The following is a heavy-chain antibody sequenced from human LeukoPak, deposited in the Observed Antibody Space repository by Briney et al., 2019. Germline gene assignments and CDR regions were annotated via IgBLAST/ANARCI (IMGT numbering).Heavy chain of an antibody. V-gene: IGHV4-4*07. J-gene: IGHJ5*02. Sequence: PSETLCLTCSASGGSISGYYWNWIRQPAGKGLEWIGRIYTDGGTLYNPSLKSRVTMSVDTSKNQFSLKLTSVTAADTAVYYCARRVSEVAPTLRNGENWFDPWGRGTLVTVSS. CDR2: IYTDGGT. D-gene: IGHD1-26*01. CDR3: ARRVSEVAPTLRNGENWFDP. CDR1: GGSISGYY.